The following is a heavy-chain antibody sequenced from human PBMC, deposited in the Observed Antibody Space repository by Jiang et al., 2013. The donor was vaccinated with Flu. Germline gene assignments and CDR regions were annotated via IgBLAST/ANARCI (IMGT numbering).Heavy chain of an antibody. CDR1: GFTFSSYA. D-gene: IGHD1-26*01. CDR2: ISYDGSNK. Sequence: VQLVESGGGVVQPGRSLRLSCAASGFTFSSYAMHWVRQAPGKGLEWAAVISYDGSNKYYADSVKGRFTISRDNSKNTLYLQMNSLRAEDTAVYYCARDQSGSYEYWGQGTLVTVSS. CDR3: ARDQSGSYEY. V-gene: IGHV3-30-3*01. J-gene: IGHJ4*02.